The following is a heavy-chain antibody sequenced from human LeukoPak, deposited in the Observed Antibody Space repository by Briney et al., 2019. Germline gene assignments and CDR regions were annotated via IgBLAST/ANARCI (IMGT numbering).Heavy chain of an antibody. D-gene: IGHD5-12*01. CDR1: GFTFSSYG. CDR3: AKGGYDYYYYYYYMDV. CDR2: ISGSGGST. Sequence: GGSLRLSCAASGFTFSSYGMSWVRQAPGKGLEWVSAISGSGGSTYYADSVKGRFTISRDNSKNTLYLQMNSLRAEDTAVYYCAKGGYDYYYYYYYMDVWGKETTVTISS. V-gene: IGHV3-23*01. J-gene: IGHJ6*03.